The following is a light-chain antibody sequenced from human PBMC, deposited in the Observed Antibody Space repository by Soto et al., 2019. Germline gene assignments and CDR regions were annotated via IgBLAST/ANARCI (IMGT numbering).Light chain of an antibody. CDR2: AAS. V-gene: IGKV1-12*01. CDR3: QQGNSFPLT. J-gene: IGKJ4*01. Sequence: DIQMTQSPSSLSASVGDRVTITCQASQDISNYLNWYQQKPGKAPKLLIYAASSLQSGVPSRFSGSGSGTYFTLTISSLQPEDFATYYCQQGNSFPLTFGGGTKVDIK. CDR1: QDISNY.